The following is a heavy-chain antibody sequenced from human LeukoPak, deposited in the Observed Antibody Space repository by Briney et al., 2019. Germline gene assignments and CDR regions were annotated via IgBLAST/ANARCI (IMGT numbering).Heavy chain of an antibody. CDR1: GGSISSYY. CDR2: IYYSGST. J-gene: IGHJ4*02. Sequence: SSETLSLTCTVSGGSISSYYWSWIRQPPGKGLEWIGYIYYSGSTNYNPSLKSRVTISVDTSKNQFSLKLSSVTAADTAVYYCARGRSRIVGATPKFDYWGQGTLVTVSS. V-gene: IGHV4-59*01. D-gene: IGHD1-26*01. CDR3: ARGRSRIVGATPKFDY.